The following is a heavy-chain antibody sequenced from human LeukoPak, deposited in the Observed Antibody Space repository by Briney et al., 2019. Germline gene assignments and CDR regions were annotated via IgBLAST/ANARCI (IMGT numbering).Heavy chain of an antibody. V-gene: IGHV3-33*06. D-gene: IGHD3-10*01. CDR2: IWYDGSNK. CDR3: AKVDLLLWFGEFRY. J-gene: IGHJ4*02. Sequence: GGSLRLSCAASGLSVSTDYMSWVRQAPGKGLEWVAVIWYDGSNKYYADSVKGRFTISRDNSKNTLYLQMNSLRAEDTAVYYCAKVDLLLWFGEFRYWGQGTLVTVSS. CDR1: GLSVSTDY.